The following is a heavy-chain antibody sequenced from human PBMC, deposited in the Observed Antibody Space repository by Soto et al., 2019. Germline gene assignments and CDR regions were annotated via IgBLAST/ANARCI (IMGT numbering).Heavy chain of an antibody. CDR1: GFTFSSYW. CDR2: IKQDGSEK. V-gene: IGHV3-7*01. J-gene: IGHJ4*02. Sequence: GGSLRLSCAASGFTFSSYWMSWVRQAPGKGLEWVANIKQDGSEKYYVDSVKGRFTISRDNAKNSLYLQMNSLRAEDTAVYYCALRLLGSLYSRGWSPGYGGKGPLVPVSS. CDR3: ALRLLGSLYSRGWSPGY. D-gene: IGHD6-19*01.